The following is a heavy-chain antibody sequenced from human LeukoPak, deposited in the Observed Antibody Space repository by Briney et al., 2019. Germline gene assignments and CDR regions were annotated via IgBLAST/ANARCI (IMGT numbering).Heavy chain of an antibody. V-gene: IGHV4-59*08. J-gene: IGHJ4*02. D-gene: IGHD1-26*01. Sequence: SETLSLTCTVSGGSISSHYWTWIRQPPGKGLEWIGYIYFTGSTNYNPSLKSRVTISVDMSNNRFSLNLNSVTAADTAVYFCARGGAFLTDWGQGTLVTVSS. CDR1: GGSISSHY. CDR3: ARGGAFLTD. CDR2: IYFTGST.